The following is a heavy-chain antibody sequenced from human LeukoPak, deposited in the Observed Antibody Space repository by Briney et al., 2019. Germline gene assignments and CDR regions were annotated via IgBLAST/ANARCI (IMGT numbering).Heavy chain of an antibody. Sequence: ASVKVSCKAFGYTFTSNYMHWVRQAPGQGPEWMGVISPSGGSTTYAQKFQGRVTLTRDMSTSTDYLELSSLRSEDTAVYYCARDGYSGNDGLWGQGTLVTVSS. J-gene: IGHJ4*02. CDR1: GYTFTSNY. CDR2: ISPSGGST. D-gene: IGHD5-12*01. V-gene: IGHV1-46*01. CDR3: ARDGYSGNDGL.